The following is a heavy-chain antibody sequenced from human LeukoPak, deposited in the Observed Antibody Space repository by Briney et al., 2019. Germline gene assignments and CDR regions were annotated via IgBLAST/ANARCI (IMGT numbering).Heavy chain of an antibody. CDR2: ISGSDGST. V-gene: IGHV3-23*01. CDR3: ATYRQVLLPFES. Sequence: GGSLRLSCAASGFTFSSSAMTWVRQAPGKGLEWVSAISGSDGSTYYADSVRGRFTISRDNSKSTLSLQMNSLRAEDTAIYYCATYRQVLLPFESWGQGTLVTVSS. D-gene: IGHD2-8*02. CDR1: GFTFSSSA. J-gene: IGHJ4*02.